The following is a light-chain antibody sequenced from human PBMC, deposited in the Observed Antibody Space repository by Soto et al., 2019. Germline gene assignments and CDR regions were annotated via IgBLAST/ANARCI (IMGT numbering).Light chain of an antibody. J-gene: IGKJ1*01. V-gene: IGKV3-20*01. CDR3: QQYGSAPWT. Sequence: EIVLTQSPGTLSLSPGERATLSCRVSQSVNNNYLAWYQHKPGQYPRLLIYAASNRDRGTPDRFGGSGSGTDLSIAVSRLETEDFAVYYRQQYGSAPWTFGQGTKVEI. CDR2: AAS. CDR1: QSVNNNY.